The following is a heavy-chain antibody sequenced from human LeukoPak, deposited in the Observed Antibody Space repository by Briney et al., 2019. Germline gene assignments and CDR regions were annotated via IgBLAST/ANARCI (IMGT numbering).Heavy chain of an antibody. V-gene: IGHV3-21*04. CDR2: ISSSSSYI. D-gene: IGHD6-19*01. CDR3: ARASVAGKYYFDY. J-gene: IGHJ4*02. Sequence: GGSLRLSCAASGFTFSSYSMNWVRQAPGKGLEWVSSISSSSSYIYYADSVKGRFTISRDNAKNSLYLQMSSLRSEDTAVYYCARASVAGKYYFDYWGQGTLVTVSS. CDR1: GFTFSSYS.